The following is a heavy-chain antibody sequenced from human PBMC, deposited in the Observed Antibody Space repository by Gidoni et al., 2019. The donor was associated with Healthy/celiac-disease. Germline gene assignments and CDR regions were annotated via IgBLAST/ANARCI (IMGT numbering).Heavy chain of an antibody. CDR2: ISYDGSNK. V-gene: IGHV3-30*18. CDR1: GFTFSSYG. D-gene: IGHD1-1*01. Sequence: QVQLVESGGGVVQPGRSLRLSCAASGFTFSSYGMHWVRQAPGKGLEWVAVISYDGSNKYYADSVKGRFTISRDNSKNTLYLQMNSLRAEDTAVYYCAKLPGTGITEPFDYWGQGTLVTVSS. CDR3: AKLPGTGITEPFDY. J-gene: IGHJ4*02.